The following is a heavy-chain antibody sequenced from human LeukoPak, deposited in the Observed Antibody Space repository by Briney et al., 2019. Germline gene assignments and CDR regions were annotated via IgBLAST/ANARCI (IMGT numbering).Heavy chain of an antibody. CDR3: ARDPVSATGSYYFGS. J-gene: IGHJ4*02. V-gene: IGHV3-23*01. CDR2: ISASGGRT. D-gene: IGHD3-10*01. Sequence: GGSLGLSCAASGFTFSTSAMSWVRQTPEKGLQWVAAISASGGRTYYSDSVKGHFTISRDNSNNTLYLQMDSLRAEDSAVYFCARDPVSATGSYYFGSWGQGTLVTVSS. CDR1: GFTFSTSA.